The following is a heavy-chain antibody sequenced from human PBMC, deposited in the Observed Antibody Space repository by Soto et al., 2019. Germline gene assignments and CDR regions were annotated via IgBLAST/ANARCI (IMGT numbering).Heavy chain of an antibody. CDR1: GFTFSNYD. D-gene: IGHD3-10*01. Sequence: EVQLVESGGDLVQPGGSLRLSCAASGFTFSNYDMHWVRQATGKGLEWVSTISTAGNTYSPGSVKGRFTISRENAKNSLYLQMNSLRVDDTAVYYCARGRESGLYYFDYWGRGTLVTVSS. CDR2: ISTAGNT. J-gene: IGHJ4*02. CDR3: ARGRESGLYYFDY. V-gene: IGHV3-13*01.